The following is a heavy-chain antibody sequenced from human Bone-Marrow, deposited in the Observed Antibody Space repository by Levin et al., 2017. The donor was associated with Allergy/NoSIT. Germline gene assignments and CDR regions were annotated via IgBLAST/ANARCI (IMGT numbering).Heavy chain of an antibody. CDR2: INSGGSSS. D-gene: IGHD2-2*01. J-gene: IGHJ4*02. Sequence: GGSLRLSCAASGFNFRKYWMHWVREVPGKGLVWVSRINSGGSSSNYADSVKGRFTISRDNAKNTLYLQMNSLRVEDTAVYYCARDFGGEVPAAICDYWGQGALVTVSS. CDR3: ARDFGGEVPAAICDY. V-gene: IGHV3-74*01. CDR1: GFNFRKYW.